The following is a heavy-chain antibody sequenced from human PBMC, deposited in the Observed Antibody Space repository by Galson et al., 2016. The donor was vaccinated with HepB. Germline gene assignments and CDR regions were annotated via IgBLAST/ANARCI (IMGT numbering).Heavy chain of an antibody. CDR3: ASLGEVATIRDYYHVMDV. D-gene: IGHD5-12*01. CDR1: GGTISSSSYY. J-gene: IGHJ6*02. Sequence: SETLSLTCTVSGGTISSSSYYWGWIRQPPGKGLEWIGSIYYSGSTYYNPSLKSRVIISVDTSRNQFSLRLISVTAADTAVYYCASLGEVATIRDYYHVMDVWGQGTTVTVSS. V-gene: IGHV4-39*07. CDR2: IYYSGST.